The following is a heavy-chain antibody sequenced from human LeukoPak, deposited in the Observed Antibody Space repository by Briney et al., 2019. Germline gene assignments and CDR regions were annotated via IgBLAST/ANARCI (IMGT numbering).Heavy chain of an antibody. Sequence: PGGSLRLSCVASGFTFDTYGMHWVRQAPGKGLEWVALIWYDGSIKYHADSVKGRFTIFRDNSKNTLYLQMNSLRAEDTAVYYCAKDPKSCTGGSCYPKSYFDSWGQGSLVTVSS. CDR3: AKDPKSCTGGSCYPKSYFDS. D-gene: IGHD2-15*01. J-gene: IGHJ4*02. CDR2: IWYDGSIK. CDR1: GFTFDTYG. V-gene: IGHV3-33*06.